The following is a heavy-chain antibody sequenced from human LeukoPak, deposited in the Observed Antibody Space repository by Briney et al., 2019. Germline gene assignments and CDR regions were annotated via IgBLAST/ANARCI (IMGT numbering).Heavy chain of an antibody. CDR1: GYTFTGYH. CDR3: ARDRSGILGYYYNGMDV. V-gene: IGHV1-2*06. D-gene: IGHD3-10*01. J-gene: IGHJ6*02. CDR2: INPNSGVT. Sequence: ASVKVSCRASGYTFTGYHVHWVRQAPGQGLEWVGRINPNSGVTNYAQKFQGRVTMTRHTSITTAHMELSRLRSDDTAVYYCARDRSGILGYYYNGMDVWGQGTTVTVSS.